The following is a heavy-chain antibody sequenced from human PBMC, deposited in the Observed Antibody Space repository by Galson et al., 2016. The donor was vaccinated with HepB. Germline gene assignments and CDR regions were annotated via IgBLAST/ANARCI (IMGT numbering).Heavy chain of an antibody. Sequence: SLRLSCAASGFTFSSYWMTWVRQAPGKGLEWVANIKQDGIEKYHVDSVKGRFTISRDNAKKSLYLQMNSLRAEDTALYYCAKGPHPTVTTAQSDWGQGTLVIVSS. CDR3: AKGPHPTVTTAQSD. J-gene: IGHJ4*02. CDR2: IKQDGIEK. CDR1: GFTFSSYW. D-gene: IGHD4-17*01. V-gene: IGHV3-7*03.